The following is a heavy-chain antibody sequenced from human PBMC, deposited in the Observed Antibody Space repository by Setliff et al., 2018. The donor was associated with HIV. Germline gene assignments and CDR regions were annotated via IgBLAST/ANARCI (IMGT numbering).Heavy chain of an antibody. D-gene: IGHD1-7*01. CDR1: GASISSSSHH. J-gene: IGHJ6*03. CDR2: IYYTGST. V-gene: IGHV4-39*01. Sequence: NPSETLSLTCTVSGASISSSSHHWAWIRHPPGKGLEYIGNIYYTGSTHHNPSLESRVATSVDTSKNQFSLKLSSVTAADTAVYYCARIVSWELVATSTFFYYYMDVWGKVTTVTVSS. CDR3: ARIVSWELVATSTFFYYYMDV.